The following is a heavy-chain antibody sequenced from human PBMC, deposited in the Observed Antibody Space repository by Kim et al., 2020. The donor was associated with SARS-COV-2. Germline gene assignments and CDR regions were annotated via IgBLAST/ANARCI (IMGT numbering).Heavy chain of an antibody. CDR1: GGSFSGYY. CDR3: ATAAPGSYSSGWYKRRFDY. D-gene: IGHD6-19*01. CDR2: INHSGST. Sequence: SETLSLTCAVYGGSFSGYYWSWIRQPPGKGLEWIGEINHSGSTNYNPSLKSRVTISVDTSKNQFSLKLSSVTAADTAVYYFATAAPGSYSSGWYKRRFDYWGQGTLVTVSS. V-gene: IGHV4-34*01. J-gene: IGHJ4*02.